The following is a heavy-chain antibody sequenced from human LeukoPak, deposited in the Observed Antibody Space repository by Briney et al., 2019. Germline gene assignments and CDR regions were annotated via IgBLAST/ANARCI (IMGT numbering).Heavy chain of an antibody. V-gene: IGHV1-69*04. CDR2: IVPILGIA. D-gene: IGHD3-16*01. CDR3: ASEKALGVNLDY. J-gene: IGHJ4*02. Sequence: RASVKVSCKASGGTLSSYAISWVRQAPGQGLEWMGRIVPILGIANYAQKFQGRVTITADKSTSTAYMELSSLRSEDTAVYYCASEKALGVNLDYRGQGTLVTVSS. CDR1: GGTLSSYA.